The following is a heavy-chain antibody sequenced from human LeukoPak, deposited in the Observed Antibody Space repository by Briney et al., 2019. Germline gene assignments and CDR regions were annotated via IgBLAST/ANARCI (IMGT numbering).Heavy chain of an antibody. V-gene: IGHV4-39*01. D-gene: IGHD6-13*01. CDR3: ARHGARDLAAWFDC. J-gene: IGHJ4*02. CDR1: GGSVSSSSYY. Sequence: SETLSLTCTVSGGSVSSSSYYWGWIRQPPGKGLEWIGSIYYSGSAYYNPSLTSRVTISVDTSKNQFSLKLNSVTAADTAVYYCARHGARDLAAWFDCWGQGTLVTVSS. CDR2: IYYSGSA.